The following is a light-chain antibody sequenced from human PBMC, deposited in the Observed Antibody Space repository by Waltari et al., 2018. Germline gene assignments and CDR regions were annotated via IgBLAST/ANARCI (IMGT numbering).Light chain of an antibody. CDR1: SGYSSNV. CDR3: QTGGHGTWV. V-gene: IGLV4-69*01. Sequence: LVLTQSPSASASLGASVKLTCTLSSGYSSNVIAWLQQQPGKGPRYLMTVNSDGSNRKGDAIPDRFSASKSGTECYLTISSLQSEDEADYYCQTGGHGTWVFGGGTKLTVL. J-gene: IGLJ3*02. CDR2: VNSDGSN.